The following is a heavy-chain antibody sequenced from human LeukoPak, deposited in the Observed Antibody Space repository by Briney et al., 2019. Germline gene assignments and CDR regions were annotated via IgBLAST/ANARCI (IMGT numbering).Heavy chain of an antibody. CDR2: ISSSGSYI. J-gene: IGHJ4*02. CDR1: GFTFSTYS. D-gene: IGHD2-2*01. Sequence: KPGGSLRLSCAASGFTFSTYSMNWVRQAPGKGLEWVSSISSSGSYIYYADSVKGRFTISRDNAKNTLYLQMNSLRAEDTAVYYCAKASCSSSSCYADYWGQGTLVTVSS. CDR3: AKASCSSSSCYADY. V-gene: IGHV3-21*04.